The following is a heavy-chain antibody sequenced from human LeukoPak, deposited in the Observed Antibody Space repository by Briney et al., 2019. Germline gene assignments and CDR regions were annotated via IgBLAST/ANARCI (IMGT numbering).Heavy chain of an antibody. Sequence: GGSLRLSCVASGFTLNTYNMNWVRQAPGKGLEWVSSITSSSSYIYYADSVKGRFTISRDNAKNSLYLQMNSLRAEDTAVYYCASQYYDFWSGYYPFDYWGQGTLVTVSS. D-gene: IGHD3-3*01. J-gene: IGHJ4*02. CDR1: GFTLNTYN. CDR2: ITSSSSYI. V-gene: IGHV3-21*01. CDR3: ASQYYDFWSGYYPFDY.